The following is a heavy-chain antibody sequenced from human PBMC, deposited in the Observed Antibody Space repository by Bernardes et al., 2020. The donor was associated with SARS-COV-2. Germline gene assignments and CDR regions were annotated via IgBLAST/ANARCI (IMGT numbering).Heavy chain of an antibody. CDR1: GGSISAYY. Sequence: PQSLSLTCIVSGGSISAYYWGCFRQLPGNVLEWIGYLHYIVNTNYNPSLQSRATIPVDTSKKQFSLKLSSVTAADTAVYYCAKGFDYWGQGILVTVSS. CDR3: AKGFDY. CDR2: LHYIVNT. V-gene: IGHV4-59*01. J-gene: IGHJ4*02.